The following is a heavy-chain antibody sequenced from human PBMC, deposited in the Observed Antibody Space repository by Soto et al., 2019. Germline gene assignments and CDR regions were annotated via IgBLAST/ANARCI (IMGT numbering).Heavy chain of an antibody. V-gene: IGHV4-59*12. D-gene: IGHD2-2*01. J-gene: IGHJ5*02. CDR2: IYYSGST. CDR3: ARDRRYCISTSCYAGWFDP. CDR1: GGSISSYY. Sequence: SETLSLTCTVSGGSISSYYWSWIRQPPGKGLEWIGYIYYSGSTNYNPSLKSRVTISVDRSKNQFSLKLSSVTAADTAVYYCARDRRYCISTSCYAGWFDPWGQGTLVTVSS.